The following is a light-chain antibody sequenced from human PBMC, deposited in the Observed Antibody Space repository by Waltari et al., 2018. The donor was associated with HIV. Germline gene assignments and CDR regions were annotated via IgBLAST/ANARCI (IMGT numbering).Light chain of an antibody. Sequence: SYVLTQSPSVSVAPGQTARITCGADNIGSKTVQWYQQKPGQAPLLVVYDDTDRPPGIPERISGSNSENTATLTISAVEAGDEADYYCHVWDSSSAHVVFGGGTKVTVL. J-gene: IGLJ2*01. CDR3: HVWDSSSAHVV. V-gene: IGLV3-21*02. CDR1: NIGSKT. CDR2: DDT.